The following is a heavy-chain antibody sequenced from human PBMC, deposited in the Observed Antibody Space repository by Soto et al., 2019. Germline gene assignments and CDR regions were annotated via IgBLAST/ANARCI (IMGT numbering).Heavy chain of an antibody. Sequence: GGSLRLSCAASGFTFSSYWMSWVRQAPGKGLEWVANIKQDGSEKYYVDSVKGRFTISRDNAKNSLYLQMNSLRAEDTAVYYCARDQGDFWSGWPVGYYGMDVWGQGTTVTVSS. J-gene: IGHJ6*02. CDR2: IKQDGSEK. CDR1: GFTFSSYW. V-gene: IGHV3-7*05. CDR3: ARDQGDFWSGWPVGYYGMDV. D-gene: IGHD3-3*01.